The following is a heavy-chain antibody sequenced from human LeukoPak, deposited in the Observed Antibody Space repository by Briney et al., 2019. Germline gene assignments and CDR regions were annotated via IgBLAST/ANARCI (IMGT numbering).Heavy chain of an antibody. J-gene: IGHJ4*02. CDR2: IYSGGST. Sequence: GGSLRLSCAASGFTFSNYALNWVRQAPGKGLEWVSVIYSGGSTYYADSVKGRFTISRDNSKNTLYLQMNSLRAEDTAVYYCARGPRFLEWLRHEYYFDYWGQGTLVTVSS. CDR1: GFTFSNYA. V-gene: IGHV3-53*05. D-gene: IGHD3-3*01. CDR3: ARGPRFLEWLRHEYYFDY.